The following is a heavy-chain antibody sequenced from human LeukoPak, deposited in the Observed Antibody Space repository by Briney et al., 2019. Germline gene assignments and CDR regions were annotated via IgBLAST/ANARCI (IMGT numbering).Heavy chain of an antibody. CDR3: ARGLRYSSSWYNWFDP. CDR1: GVSVSCGSYY. Sequence: SETLSLTCTVSGVSVSCGSYYWSWIRQPAGKGLEGTGYIYYSGSTNYNPSLKSRVTISVDTSKNQFSLKLSSVTAADTAVYYCARGLRYSSSWYNWFDPWGQGTLVTVSS. D-gene: IGHD6-13*01. V-gene: IGHV4-61*01. J-gene: IGHJ5*02. CDR2: IYYSGST.